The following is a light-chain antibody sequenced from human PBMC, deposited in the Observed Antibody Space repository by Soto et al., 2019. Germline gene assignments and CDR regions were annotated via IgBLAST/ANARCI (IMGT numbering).Light chain of an antibody. CDR2: GAS. Sequence: DIQMTQSPSSLSASVGDRVTITCRASQTISIFLNWYQQKPVRAPKLLIYGASTLQGGVPSRFSGSGSGTDFTLTISRLQPEDFATYYCQRSYGSPPWTFGQGTKVDIK. CDR3: QRSYGSPPWT. J-gene: IGKJ1*01. CDR1: QTISIF. V-gene: IGKV1-39*01.